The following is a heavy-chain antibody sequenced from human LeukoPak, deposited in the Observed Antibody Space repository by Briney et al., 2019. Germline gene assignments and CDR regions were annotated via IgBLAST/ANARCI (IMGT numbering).Heavy chain of an antibody. V-gene: IGHV3-30-3*01. J-gene: IGHJ4*02. CDR2: ILYDGSNK. D-gene: IGHD1-20*01. Sequence: GGSLRLSCVASGFTFSHYTMHWVRQAPGKGLEWVAVILYDGSNKNYADSVKGRFTISRDDSKNTLYLQMNSLRAEDTAMYYCAGDGLTGKTDGTLDSWGQGTLVTVSS. CDR1: GFTFSHYT. CDR3: AGDGLTGKTDGTLDS.